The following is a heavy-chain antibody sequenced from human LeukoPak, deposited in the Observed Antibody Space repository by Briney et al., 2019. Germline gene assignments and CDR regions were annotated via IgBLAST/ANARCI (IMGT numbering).Heavy chain of an antibody. Sequence: ASVKVSCRASGYTLFSYLTAWVRLAPGQGLEWMGWITGYNGHTNYAQKFQDRLTVTADTSTSTVYMELRSLRSDDTAVYYCARVLTGNYESRRFDFWGQGTLITVSS. CDR2: ITGYNGHT. J-gene: IGHJ4*02. CDR3: ARVLTGNYESRRFDF. V-gene: IGHV1-18*01. D-gene: IGHD1-1*01. CDR1: GYTLFSYL.